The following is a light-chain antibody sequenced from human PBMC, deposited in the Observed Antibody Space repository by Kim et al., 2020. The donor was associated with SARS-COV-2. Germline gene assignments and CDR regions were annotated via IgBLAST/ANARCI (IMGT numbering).Light chain of an antibody. CDR1: IGSIATSS. CDR3: QSYDSTNWV. Sequence: GKTVTIAWTRSIGSIATSSVQWYRQRPGSAPTTVIYANDQRLSGVPDRFSGSIDSSSNSASLTVSGLKTEDEADYYCQSYDSTNWVFGGGTQLTVL. J-gene: IGLJ3*02. CDR2: AND. V-gene: IGLV6-57*03.